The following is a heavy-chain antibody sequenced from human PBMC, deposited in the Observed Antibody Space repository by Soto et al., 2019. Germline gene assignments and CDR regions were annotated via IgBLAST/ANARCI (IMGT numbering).Heavy chain of an antibody. Sequence: GGSLRLSCAASGFTFSSYSMNWVRQAPGKGLEWVSSISSSSSYIYYADSVKGRFTISSDTSKTIVFLQMTSLGPDDTAVYYCATWLLWEHAYDIWGLGTTVTVSS. V-gene: IGHV3-21*04. D-gene: IGHD3-10*01. J-gene: IGHJ3*02. CDR1: GFTFSSYS. CDR2: ISSSSSYI. CDR3: ATWLLWEHAYDI.